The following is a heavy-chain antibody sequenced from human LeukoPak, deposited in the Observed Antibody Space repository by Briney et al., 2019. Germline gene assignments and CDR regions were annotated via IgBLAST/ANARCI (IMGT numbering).Heavy chain of an antibody. D-gene: IGHD2-2*01. V-gene: IGHV1-69*13. Sequence: SVKVSCKASGGTFSSYAISWVRQAPGQGLEWMGGIIPIFSTANYAQKFQGRVTITADESTSTAYMELSSLRSEDTAVYYCARVVVPAAILGLDMASWRENYYYYMDVWGKGTTVTVSS. CDR1: GGTFSSYA. CDR3: ARVVVPAAILGLDMASWRENYYYYMDV. CDR2: IIPIFSTA. J-gene: IGHJ6*03.